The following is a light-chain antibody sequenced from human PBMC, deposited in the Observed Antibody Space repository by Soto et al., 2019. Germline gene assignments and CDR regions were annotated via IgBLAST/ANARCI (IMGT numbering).Light chain of an antibody. CDR1: TGAVTSGYY. CDR2: STS. CDR3: LLYYGGQLGV. J-gene: IGLJ2*01. Sequence: QAVVTQEPSLTVSPGGTVTLTCASSTGAVTSGYYPNWFQQKPGQAPRALIYSTSNKYSWTPARFSGSLLGGKAALTLSGVQPEEEAEYYCLLYYGGQLGVFGGGTKVTVL. V-gene: IGLV7-43*01.